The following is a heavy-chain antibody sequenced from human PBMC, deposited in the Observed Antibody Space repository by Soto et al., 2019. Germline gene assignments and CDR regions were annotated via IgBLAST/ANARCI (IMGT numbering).Heavy chain of an antibody. V-gene: IGHV3-21*01. Sequence: GGSLRLSCTGSGFPFSAYNINWVRQAPGKGLEWVSSITIGSSHIYQPNSMKGRFTISRDDAKNSVYLQIDSLRDEDTALYYCSRSPEVGVRGAYWGQGTLVTVSS. CDR2: ITIGSSHI. D-gene: IGHD3-16*01. J-gene: IGHJ4*02. CDR3: SRSPEVGVRGAY. CDR1: GFPFSAYN.